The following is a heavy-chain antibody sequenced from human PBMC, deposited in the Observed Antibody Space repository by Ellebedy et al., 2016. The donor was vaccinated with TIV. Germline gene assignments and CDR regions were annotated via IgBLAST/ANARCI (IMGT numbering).Heavy chain of an antibody. CDR2: IKQDGSEK. CDR1: GFTFSSYW. J-gene: IGHJ4*02. V-gene: IGHV3-7*03. CDR3: AKGDGIPSFDY. Sequence: PGGSLRLSCAASGFTFSSYWMTWVRQAPGQGLEWVAHIKQDGSEKYYVDSVKGRFAISRDNTKNTLFLQMNSLRAEDTAVYYCAKGDGIPSFDYWGQGTLVTVSS. D-gene: IGHD1-26*01.